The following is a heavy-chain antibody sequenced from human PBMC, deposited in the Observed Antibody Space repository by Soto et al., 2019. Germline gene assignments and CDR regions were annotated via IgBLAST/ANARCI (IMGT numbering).Heavy chain of an antibody. V-gene: IGHV3-49*03. CDR3: ARVIQLWLSYFDY. Sequence: GGSLRLSCTASGFTFGDYPMSWFRQAPGKGLEWVGFIRSKAYGGTTDYAASVKGRFTISRDDSKSIAYLQMNSLKTEDTAVYYCARVIQLWLSYFDYWGQGTLVTVSS. CDR1: GFTFGDYP. D-gene: IGHD5-18*01. J-gene: IGHJ4*02. CDR2: IRSKAYGGTT.